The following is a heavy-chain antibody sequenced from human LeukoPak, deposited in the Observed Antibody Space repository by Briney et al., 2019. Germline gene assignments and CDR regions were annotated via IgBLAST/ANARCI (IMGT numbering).Heavy chain of an antibody. V-gene: IGHV4-4*07. Sequence: SETLSLTCTVSGGSISNYYWSWIRQPAGRGLEWSGRIYSSGSTYYKPSLQSRVTMSVDMSKNQFSLKLSSVTAADTAVYYCARDHYYYDSSGYYLLDYWGQGTLVTVSP. D-gene: IGHD3-22*01. CDR2: IYSSGST. CDR3: ARDHYYYDSSGYYLLDY. CDR1: GGSISNYY. J-gene: IGHJ4*02.